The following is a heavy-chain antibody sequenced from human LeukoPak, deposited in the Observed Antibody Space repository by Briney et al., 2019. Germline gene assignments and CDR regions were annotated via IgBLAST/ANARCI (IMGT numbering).Heavy chain of an antibody. Sequence: QTGGSLRLSWVAAGFTFSSYWMSWVRQAPGKGLEWVANIKQDGSEKYYVDSVKGRFTISRDNAKNSLFLQMNSLRAEDTAVYYCARGWGDCTTVSCYTGGDVFDMWGQGTMVTVSS. V-gene: IGHV3-7*01. D-gene: IGHD2-2*02. CDR3: ARGWGDCTTVSCYTGGDVFDM. J-gene: IGHJ3*02. CDR1: GFTFSSYW. CDR2: IKQDGSEK.